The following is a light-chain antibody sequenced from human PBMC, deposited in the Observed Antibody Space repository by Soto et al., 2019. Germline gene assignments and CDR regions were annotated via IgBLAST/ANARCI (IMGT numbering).Light chain of an antibody. V-gene: IGKV1-27*01. Sequence: DIQMTQSPSSLSASVGDRVTITCRASQGISHYLAWYQQKPGKVPKLLIYATSTLQSGVPSRCSGSGYGTDFTLTISSLQPEDVATYYCQKYNSAPWTFGQGTKVEIK. CDR2: ATS. J-gene: IGKJ1*01. CDR1: QGISHY. CDR3: QKYNSAPWT.